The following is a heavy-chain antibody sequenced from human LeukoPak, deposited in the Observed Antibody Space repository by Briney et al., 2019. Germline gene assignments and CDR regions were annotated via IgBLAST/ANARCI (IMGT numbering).Heavy chain of an antibody. Sequence: GGSLRLSCEASEFTFTTYWMSWVRQAPGKGLEWVSSIGSSGDITYFADSVKGRFTISRDNSKNTLYLQMDRLRADDTAVYYCARDIDNGDYVVYWGQGTLVTVSS. CDR1: EFTFTTYW. D-gene: IGHD4-17*01. V-gene: IGHV3-23*01. CDR3: ARDIDNGDYVVY. CDR2: IGSSGDIT. J-gene: IGHJ4*02.